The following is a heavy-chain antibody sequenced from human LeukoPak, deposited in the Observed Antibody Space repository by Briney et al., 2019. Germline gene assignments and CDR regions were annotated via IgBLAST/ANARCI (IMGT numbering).Heavy chain of an antibody. V-gene: IGHV1-2*02. D-gene: IGHD6-19*01. CDR3: ARDFFRSGWYSRGASSDY. CDR2: INPNSGGT. Sequence: ASVKVSCKASGYTFTGYYMHWVRQAPGQGLEWMGWINPNSGGTNYAQKFQGRVTMTRDTSISTACMELSRLRSDDTAVYYCARDFFRSGWYSRGASSDYWGQGTLVTVSS. CDR1: GYTFTGYY. J-gene: IGHJ4*02.